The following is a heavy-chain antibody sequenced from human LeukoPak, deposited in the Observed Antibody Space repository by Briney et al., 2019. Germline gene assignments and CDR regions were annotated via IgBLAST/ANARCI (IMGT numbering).Heavy chain of an antibody. D-gene: IGHD6-13*01. CDR3: ARDGYSSSWYASIPTNVACWFDP. J-gene: IGHJ5*02. V-gene: IGHV1-2*02. CDR2: INPNSGGT. Sequence: ASVKVSCKASGYTFTGYYMHWVRQAPGQGLEWMGWINPNSGGTNYAQKFQGRVTMTRDTSISTAYMELSRLRSDDTAVYHCARDGYSSSWYASIPTNVACWFDPWGQGTLVTVSS. CDR1: GYTFTGYY.